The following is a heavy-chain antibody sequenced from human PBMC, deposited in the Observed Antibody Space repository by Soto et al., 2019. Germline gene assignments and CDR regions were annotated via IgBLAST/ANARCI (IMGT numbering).Heavy chain of an antibody. CDR1: GFTFSNAW. D-gene: IGHD4-17*01. J-gene: IGHJ4*01. V-gene: IGHV3-15*01. Sequence: EVQLVESGGGLVKPGESLRVSCVVSGFTFSNAWMSWVRQAPGKGLEWVGRIKRKSDGGTTDYAAPVKGRFTISRDESKNTLYLQMNSLKTEDTAVNYCTPAATTVTTIDHWGHGTLVTVPS. CDR2: IKRKSDGGTT. CDR3: TPAATTVTTIDH.